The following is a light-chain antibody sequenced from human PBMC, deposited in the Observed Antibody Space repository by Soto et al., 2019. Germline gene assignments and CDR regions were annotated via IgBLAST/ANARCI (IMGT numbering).Light chain of an antibody. CDR3: QQYYTSSGYT. Sequence: DIRMTQSPSTLSAYVGDRVTITCRASLSISSWLAWYQQKPGKAPKLLIYKASSLESGVPSRFSGSGSGTEFTLTISSLQPDDFATYSCQQYYTSSGYTFGQGTKLEIK. J-gene: IGKJ2*01. CDR2: KAS. V-gene: IGKV1-5*03. CDR1: LSISSW.